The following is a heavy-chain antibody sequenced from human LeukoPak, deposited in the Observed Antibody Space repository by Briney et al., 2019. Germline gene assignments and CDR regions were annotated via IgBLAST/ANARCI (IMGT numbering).Heavy chain of an antibody. Sequence: GGSLRLSCAASGFTFSSYAMSWVRQAPGKGLEWVSAISGSGGSTYYADSVKGRFTISRDNSKNTPYLQMNSLRAEDTAVYYCAKAPGPFYGSGSYYTHFDYWGQGTLVTVSS. CDR2: ISGSGGST. CDR3: AKAPGPFYGSGSYYTHFDY. V-gene: IGHV3-23*01. D-gene: IGHD3-10*01. J-gene: IGHJ4*02. CDR1: GFTFSSYA.